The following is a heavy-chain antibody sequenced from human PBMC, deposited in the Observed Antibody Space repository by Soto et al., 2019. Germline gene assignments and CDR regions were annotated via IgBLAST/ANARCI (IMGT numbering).Heavy chain of an antibody. D-gene: IGHD3-10*01. CDR1: GGSISSCDYY. CDR3: ARGYGSGSYYNLYYYYGMDV. J-gene: IGHJ6*02. CDR2: IYYSGST. Sequence: SETLSLTCTVSGGSISSCDYYWSWIRQPPGKGLEWIGYIYYSGSTYYNPSLKSRVTISVDTSKNQFSLKLSSVTAADTAVYYCARGYGSGSYYNLYYYYGMDVWGQGTTVTVSS. V-gene: IGHV4-30-4*01.